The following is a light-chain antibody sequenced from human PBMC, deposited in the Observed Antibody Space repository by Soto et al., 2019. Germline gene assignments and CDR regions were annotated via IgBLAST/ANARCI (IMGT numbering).Light chain of an antibody. CDR2: GDS. J-gene: IGLJ1*01. Sequence: QSVLTQPASVSGSPGQSITISCTGTISDIETYNLVSWYQQYPGKAPKLLIYGDSKRPSGVSDRFSGSKSVNTASLTIYGLQAEDEADYHCCSFAGRNTFVFGAGTKVTVL. V-gene: IGLV2-23*01. CDR1: ISDIETYNL. CDR3: CSFAGRNTFV.